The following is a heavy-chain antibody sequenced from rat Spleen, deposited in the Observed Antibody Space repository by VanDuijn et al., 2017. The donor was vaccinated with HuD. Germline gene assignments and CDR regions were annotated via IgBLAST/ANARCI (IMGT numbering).Heavy chain of an antibody. J-gene: IGHJ2*01. CDR1: GFTFSDYA. CDR2: ISYDGNSI. Sequence: EVQLVESGGGLVQPGRSLKLSCAASGFTFSDYAMAWVRQAPTKGLEWVVTISYDGNSIYYRDSVKGRFTISRDNARSTLYLQMDSLRSEDAATYYCARWDSGFDYWGQGVMVTVSS. V-gene: IGHV5-29*01. D-gene: IGHD4-3*01. CDR3: ARWDSGFDY.